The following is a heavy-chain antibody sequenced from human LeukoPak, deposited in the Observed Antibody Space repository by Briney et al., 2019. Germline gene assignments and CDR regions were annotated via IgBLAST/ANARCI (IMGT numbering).Heavy chain of an antibody. CDR1: GGSISSSSYY. CDR2: IYYSGST. V-gene: IGHV4-61*05. Sequence: SETLSLTCTVSGGSISSSSYYWGWIRQPPGKGLEWIGYIYYSGSTNYNPSLKSRVTISVDTSKNQFSLKLSSVAAEDTAVYYCARHRDGYHFDYWGQGTLVTVSS. D-gene: IGHD5-24*01. CDR3: ARHRDGYHFDY. J-gene: IGHJ4*02.